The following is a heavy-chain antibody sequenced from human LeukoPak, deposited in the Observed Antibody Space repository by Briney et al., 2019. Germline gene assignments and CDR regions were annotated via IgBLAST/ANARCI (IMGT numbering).Heavy chain of an antibody. CDR1: GFTFSSYS. J-gene: IGHJ4*02. CDR3: ARGEYYDSSGYTS. V-gene: IGHV3-48*01. CDR2: ISSSSSTI. Sequence: PGGSLRLSCTASGFTFSSYSMTWVRQAPGKGLEWLSYISSSSSTIYYADSVKGRFTISRDNAKNSLYLQMNSLRAEDTAVYYCARGEYYDSSGYTSWGQGTLVTVSS. D-gene: IGHD3-22*01.